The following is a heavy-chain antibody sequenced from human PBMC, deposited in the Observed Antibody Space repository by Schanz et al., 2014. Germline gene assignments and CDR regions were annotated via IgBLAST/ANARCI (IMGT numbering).Heavy chain of an antibody. Sequence: EVQLLESGGGLVQPGGSLRLSCAASGFTFSTHAMHWVRQAPGKGLEWVSYVSRSTPDIYYADSVKGRFTMSRDNAKNSVFLQMNSLRAEDTAVYYCVRDSFFAFDYWGQGTLVTVSS. V-gene: IGHV3-48*01. J-gene: IGHJ4*02. D-gene: IGHD3-3*01. CDR1: GFTFSTHA. CDR3: VRDSFFAFDY. CDR2: VSRSTPDI.